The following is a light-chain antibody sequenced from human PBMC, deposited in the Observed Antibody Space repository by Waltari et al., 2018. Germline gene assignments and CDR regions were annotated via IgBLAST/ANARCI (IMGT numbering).Light chain of an antibody. V-gene: IGLV1-51*02. CDR1: NSNVATNH. Sequence: QSVLTQPPSASAPPGQRVTISCSGRNSNVATNHVPWYQHVPGTAPKLLIYENNKRSPGIPVRGSGCKSGTSATLGITGLQTGDEADYYCGTWDSSMSGEVFGTGTKLTVL. CDR2: ENN. J-gene: IGLJ1*01. CDR3: GTWDSSMSGEV.